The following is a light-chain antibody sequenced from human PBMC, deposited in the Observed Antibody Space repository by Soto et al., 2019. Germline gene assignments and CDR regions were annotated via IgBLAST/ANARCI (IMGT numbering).Light chain of an antibody. CDR3: HQYNNWPLT. J-gene: IGKJ4*01. V-gene: IGKV3-15*01. CDR1: HSVSSN. CDR2: GVS. Sequence: EIVMTQSPATLSVSPGERATLSCRASHSVSSNLAWYQQKPGQAPRLLIYGVSARASGIPARFSGSGSGTEFTLTISSLQSEDFAVYYCHQYNNWPLTFGGGTKMEIK.